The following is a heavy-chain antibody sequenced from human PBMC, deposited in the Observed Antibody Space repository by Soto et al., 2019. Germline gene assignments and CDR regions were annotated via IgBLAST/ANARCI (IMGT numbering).Heavy chain of an antibody. V-gene: IGHV3-73*01. Sequence: GGSLRLSCAASGFTFSGSAMHWVRQASGKGLEWVGRIRSKANSYATAYAASVKGRFTISRDDSKNTAYLQMNSLKTEDTAVYYFTRHVDSGSYQSAYYYYGMDVWGQGTTVTVSS. CDR3: TRHVDSGSYQSAYYYYGMDV. D-gene: IGHD1-26*01. CDR2: IRSKANSYAT. J-gene: IGHJ6*02. CDR1: GFTFSGSA.